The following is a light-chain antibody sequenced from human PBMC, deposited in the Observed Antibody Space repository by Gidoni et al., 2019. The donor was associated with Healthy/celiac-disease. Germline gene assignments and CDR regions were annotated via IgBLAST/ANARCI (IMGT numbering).Light chain of an antibody. CDR3: QQSYSTTIT. CDR2: AAS. V-gene: IGKV1-39*01. Sequence: IQMTKSPSSLAAPVGDRVTITCRTSQSISSYLNWYQQKPGKAPKLLIYAASSLQSGVPSRFSGSGSGTDFTLTISSLQPEDFATYYCQQSYSTTITFXQXTRLEIK. CDR1: QSISSY. J-gene: IGKJ5*01.